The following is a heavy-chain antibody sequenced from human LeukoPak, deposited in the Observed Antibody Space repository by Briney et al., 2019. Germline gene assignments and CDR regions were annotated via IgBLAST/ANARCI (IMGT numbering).Heavy chain of an antibody. J-gene: IGHJ6*03. CDR3: ARAVVAATYYYYYYMDV. V-gene: IGHV1-18*01. D-gene: IGHD2-15*01. Sequence: ASVKVSCKASGYTFTSYGISWVRQAPGQGLEWMGWISAYNGNTNYAQKLQGRVTMTTDISTSTAYMELRSLRSDDTAVYYCARAVVAATYYYYYYMDVWGKGTTVTVSS. CDR2: ISAYNGNT. CDR1: GYTFTSYG.